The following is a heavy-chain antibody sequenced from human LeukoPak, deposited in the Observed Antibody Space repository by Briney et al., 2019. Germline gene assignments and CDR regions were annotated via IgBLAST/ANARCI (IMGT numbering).Heavy chain of an antibody. CDR3: ARNLIPEQLVLNF. J-gene: IGHJ4*02. CDR1: GGSISSYD. D-gene: IGHD6-13*01. CDR2: ICYTGST. Sequence: SETLSLTCTVSGGSISSYDWSWIRQPPGKGLEWVGYICYTGSTNYNPSLKSRVTMSVDTSKNQFSLNLRSVTPEDTAVYYCARNLIPEQLVLNFWGQGTLVTVSS. V-gene: IGHV4-59*01.